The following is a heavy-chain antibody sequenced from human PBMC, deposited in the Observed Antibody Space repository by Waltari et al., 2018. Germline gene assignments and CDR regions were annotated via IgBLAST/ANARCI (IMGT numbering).Heavy chain of an antibody. V-gene: IGHV4-4*02. CDR2: VLGSGRT. Sequence: QLQLQESGPGLVKPSGTLSLICAVSGDSMNYWWSWVRQPPGKGLEWIGQVLGSGRTNYNPSFASRVTISLDTSTQQFALKMTSATAADTALYYCARDRGRGLYLDTWGQGILVTVSP. CDR1: GDSMNYW. CDR3: ARDRGRGLYLDT. D-gene: IGHD2-15*01. J-gene: IGHJ4*02.